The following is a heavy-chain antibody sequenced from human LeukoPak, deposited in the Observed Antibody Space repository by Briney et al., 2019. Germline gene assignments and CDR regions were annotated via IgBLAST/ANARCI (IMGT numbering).Heavy chain of an antibody. CDR2: INSSGGTT. CDR1: GYTFTGYY. D-gene: IGHD6-19*01. J-gene: IGHJ4*02. Sequence: GASVKVSCKASGYTFTGYYMHWVRQAPGQGLEWMGIINSSGGTTSYAQKFQGRVTMTGDTSTSTVYMELSSLRSEDTAVYYCARGGWYYFDYWGQGTLVTVSS. CDR3: ARGGWYYFDY. V-gene: IGHV1-46*01.